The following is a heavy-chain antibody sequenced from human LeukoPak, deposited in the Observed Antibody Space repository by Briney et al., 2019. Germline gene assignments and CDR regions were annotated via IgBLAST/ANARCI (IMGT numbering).Heavy chain of an antibody. CDR2: ISYDGSNK. CDR3: AREDSSGYYYFDY. V-gene: IGHV3-30*01. CDR1: RFTFSNYA. J-gene: IGHJ4*02. Sequence: GRSLRLSCAASRFTFSNYAIHWVRQAPGKGLEWVALISYDGSNKYYADSVKGRFTISRDNSKNTLYLQMNSLRADDTAVYYCAREDSSGYYYFDYWGQGTLVTVSS. D-gene: IGHD3-22*01.